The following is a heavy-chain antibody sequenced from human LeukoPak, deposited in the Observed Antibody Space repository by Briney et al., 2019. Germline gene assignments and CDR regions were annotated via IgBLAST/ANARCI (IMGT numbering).Heavy chain of an antibody. CDR3: ARGRVSSSTWYSTYYYYFYMDV. V-gene: IGHV4-38-2*02. J-gene: IGHJ6*03. CDR2: IDHSGST. CDR1: GYSISSGYY. D-gene: IGHD1-1*01. Sequence: PSETLSLTCTVSGYSISSGYYWGWIRQPPGKGLEWTGSIDHSGSTYYNPSLKSRITISVDTSKNQFSLKLSSVTAADTAVYYCARGRVSSSTWYSTYYYYFYMDVWGKGTTVTVSS.